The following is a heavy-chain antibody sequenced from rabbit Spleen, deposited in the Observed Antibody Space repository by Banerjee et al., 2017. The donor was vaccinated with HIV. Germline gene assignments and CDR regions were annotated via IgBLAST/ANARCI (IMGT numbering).Heavy chain of an antibody. D-gene: IGHD7-1*01. CDR2: INSYTGKS. CDR1: GVSFSGDTY. V-gene: IGHV1S40*01. CDR3: ARDTGTSFSTYGMDL. Sequence: QSLEESGGDLVKLGASLTRTCIASGVSFSGDTYMCWVRQAPGKGLEWIACINSYTGKSVYATWAKGPFTISKASATTVTLQMTSLTDADTATYFCARDTGTSFSTYGMDLWGQGTLVTVS. J-gene: IGHJ6*01.